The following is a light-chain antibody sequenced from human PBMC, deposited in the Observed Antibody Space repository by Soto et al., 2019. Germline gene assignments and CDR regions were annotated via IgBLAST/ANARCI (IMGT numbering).Light chain of an antibody. CDR2: EVS. J-gene: IGLJ3*02. Sequence: QSALTQPASVSGSPGQSITISCTGTGSVVGGYNYVSWYQQHPGKAPKLMIYEVSNRPSGVSNRFSGSKSGNTASLTISGLQAEDEADYYCSSYTSSSSLKWVFGGGTKVTVL. CDR1: GSVVGGYNY. CDR3: SSYTSSSSLKWV. V-gene: IGLV2-14*01.